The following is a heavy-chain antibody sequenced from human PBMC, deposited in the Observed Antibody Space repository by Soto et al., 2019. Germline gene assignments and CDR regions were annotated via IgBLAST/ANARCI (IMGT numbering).Heavy chain of an antibody. CDR2: IIPIFGTA. CDR1: GGTFSSYA. Sequence: QVQLVQSGAEVKKPGSSVKVSCKASGGTFSSYAISWVRQAPGQGLEWMGGIIPIFGTANYAQKFQGRVTITADESTSTAYMELSSLRSEDTALYYCASPPEKVGSWYTPLDYWGQGTLVTVSS. V-gene: IGHV1-69*01. J-gene: IGHJ4*02. CDR3: ASPPEKVGSWYTPLDY. D-gene: IGHD6-13*01.